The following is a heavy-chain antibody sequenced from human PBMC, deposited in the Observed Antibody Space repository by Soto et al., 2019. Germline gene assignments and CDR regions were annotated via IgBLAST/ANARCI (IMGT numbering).Heavy chain of an antibody. CDR3: AALEYSSSSGFDY. CDR2: ISYDGNNK. V-gene: IGHV3-30*03. CDR1: GFTFSIYD. Sequence: GGSLRLSCAASGFTFSIYDMHWVLQSPGKGLEWVAVISYDGNNKYYADSVKGRFTISRDNSKNTLYLQMNSLRAEDTAVYYCAALEYSSSSGFDYWGQGTLVTVSS. J-gene: IGHJ4*02. D-gene: IGHD6-6*01.